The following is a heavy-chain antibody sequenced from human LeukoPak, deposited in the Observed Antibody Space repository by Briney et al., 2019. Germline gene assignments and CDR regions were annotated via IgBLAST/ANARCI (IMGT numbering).Heavy chain of an antibody. D-gene: IGHD2-15*01. CDR2: ISSSGSTI. CDR1: GFSFSSYA. V-gene: IGHV3-48*03. J-gene: IGHJ4*02. CDR3: ARACSGGSCYFDY. Sequence: GGSLRLSCAASGFSFSSYAMSWVRQAPGKGLEWVSYISSSGSTIYYADSVKGRFTISRDNAKNSLYLQMNSLRAEDTAVYYCARACSGGSCYFDYWGQGTLVTVSS.